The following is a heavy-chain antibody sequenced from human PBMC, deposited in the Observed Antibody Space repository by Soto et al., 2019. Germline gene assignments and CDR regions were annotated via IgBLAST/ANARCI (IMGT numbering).Heavy chain of an antibody. CDR1: GFTFSGSA. CDR2: IRSKANSYAT. V-gene: IGHV3-73*02. J-gene: IGHJ4*02. Sequence: EVQLVESGGGLVQPGGSLKLSCAASGFTFSGSAMHWVRQASRKGLEWVGRIRSKANSYATAYAASVKGRFTISRDDSKNTAYLQMNSLKTEDTAVYYCTGTVAGTGHYWGQGTLVTVSS. CDR3: TGTVAGTGHY. D-gene: IGHD6-19*01.